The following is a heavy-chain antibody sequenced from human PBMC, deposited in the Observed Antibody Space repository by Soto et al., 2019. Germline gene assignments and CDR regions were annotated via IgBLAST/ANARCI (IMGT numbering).Heavy chain of an antibody. Sequence: QVQLVESGGGVVQPRRSLRLSCAASGFTFTNYGMHWVRQAPGKGLEWVAVIWYDGSNKYYADSVKGRFTISRDNSKNTLYLQMNSLRAEDTAVYYCAREQQQLFDYWGLRTLVTVSS. CDR3: AREQQQLFDY. J-gene: IGHJ4*02. CDR2: IWYDGSNK. D-gene: IGHD6-13*01. V-gene: IGHV3-33*01. CDR1: GFTFTNYG.